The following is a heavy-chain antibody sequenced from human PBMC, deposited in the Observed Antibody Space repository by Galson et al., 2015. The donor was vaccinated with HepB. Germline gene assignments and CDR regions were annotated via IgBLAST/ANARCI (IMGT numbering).Heavy chain of an antibody. V-gene: IGHV1-69*13. Sequence: SVKVSCKASGGTFSSYAISWVRQAPGQGLEWMGGIIPIFGTANYAQKFQGRVTITADESTSTAYMELSSLRSEDTAVYYCATRDSAAGTAPPYPYYYYMDVWGKGTTFTVSS. CDR2: IIPIFGTA. J-gene: IGHJ6*03. D-gene: IGHD6-13*01. CDR3: ATRDSAAGTAPPYPYYYYMDV. CDR1: GGTFSSYA.